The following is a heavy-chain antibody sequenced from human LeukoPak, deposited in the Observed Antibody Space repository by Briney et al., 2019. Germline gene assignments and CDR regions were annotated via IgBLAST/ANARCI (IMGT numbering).Heavy chain of an antibody. CDR3: ARGTSGSSSWYFSPGY. V-gene: IGHV4-39*07. J-gene: IGHJ4*02. D-gene: IGHD6-13*01. CDR2: IYYSGST. Sequence: SETLSLTCTVSGGSISSSSYYWGWIRQPPAKGLEWIGNIYYSGSTYYNPSLKSRVTISVDTSKNQFSLKLSSVTAADTAVYYCARGTSGSSSWYFSPGYWGQGTLVTVSS. CDR1: GGSISSSSYY.